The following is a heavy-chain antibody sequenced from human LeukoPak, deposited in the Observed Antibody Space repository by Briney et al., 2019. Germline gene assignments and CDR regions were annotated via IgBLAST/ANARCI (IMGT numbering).Heavy chain of an antibody. CDR2: ISVDSHYI. D-gene: IGHD3-3*01. CDR3: ARAETIFGPDY. CDR1: GFTFTNYT. J-gene: IGHJ4*02. V-gene: IGHV3-21*01. Sequence: GGSLRLSCAASGFTFTNYTMHWVRQAPGKGLEWVSAISVDSHYIYYADSLKGRFTISRDNAKNSLYLQMNSLRAEDTAVYYCARAETIFGPDYWGQGTLVNVSS.